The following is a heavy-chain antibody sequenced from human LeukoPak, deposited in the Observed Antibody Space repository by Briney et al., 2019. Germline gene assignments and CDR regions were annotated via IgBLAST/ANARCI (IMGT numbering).Heavy chain of an antibody. CDR1: GGTFSSYA. J-gene: IGHJ4*02. Sequence: TVKVSCKASGGTFSSYAISWVRQAPGQGLEWMGGITPIFGTANYAQKFQGRVTITTDESTSTAYMELSSLRSEDTAVYYCARNKEYSYGFDYWGQGTLVTVSS. CDR2: ITPIFGTA. CDR3: ARNKEYSYGFDY. V-gene: IGHV1-69*05. D-gene: IGHD5-18*01.